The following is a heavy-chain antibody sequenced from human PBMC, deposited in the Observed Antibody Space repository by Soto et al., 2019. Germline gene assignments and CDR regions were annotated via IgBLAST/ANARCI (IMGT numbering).Heavy chain of an antibody. CDR2: IRVYNGMT. CDR3: ARGRYCTGIIIEGSNWLAP. J-gene: IGHJ5*02. CDR1: GYIFNSYG. V-gene: IGHV1-18*01. Sequence: ASVKVSCKASGYIFNSYGISWVRQAPGQGLEWMGWIRVYNGMTDYSQKVQGRVSMTADTSTSTVYMELRSLRSDDTAVYYCARGRYCTGIIIEGSNWLAPWGQGSLVTVYS. D-gene: IGHD2-8*02.